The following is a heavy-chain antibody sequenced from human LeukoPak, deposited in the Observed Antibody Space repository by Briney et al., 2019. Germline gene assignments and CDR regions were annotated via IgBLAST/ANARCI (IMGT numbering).Heavy chain of an antibody. V-gene: IGHV1-2*02. Sequence: ASVKVSCKASGYTFTDQYIHWVRQAPGQGLRWMGWINPNSGGTRYAQKFQGRVTMTRDTSINTAYMELSRLRSDDTAVYYCARDRGYYDSSTYYPAEYSRDWGQGTLVTVSS. CDR1: GYTFTDQY. CDR3: ARDRGYYDSSTYYPAEYSRD. CDR2: INPNSGGT. J-gene: IGHJ1*01. D-gene: IGHD3-22*01.